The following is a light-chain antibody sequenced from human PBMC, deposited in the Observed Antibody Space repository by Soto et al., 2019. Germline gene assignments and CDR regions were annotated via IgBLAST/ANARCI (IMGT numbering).Light chain of an antibody. CDR3: QQYNNWVPIT. Sequence: EIVMTQSPATLSVSPGERATLSCRDSQSVSSNLAWYQQKPGQAPRLLIYGASTRATGIPARFSGSGSGTEFTLTISSLQSEDFAVYYCQQYNNWVPITFGQGTRLEIK. CDR2: GAS. CDR1: QSVSSN. V-gene: IGKV3-15*01. J-gene: IGKJ5*01.